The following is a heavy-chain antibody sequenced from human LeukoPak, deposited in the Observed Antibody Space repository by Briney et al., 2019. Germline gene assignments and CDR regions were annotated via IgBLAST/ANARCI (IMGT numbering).Heavy chain of an antibody. CDR3: ARVAYCGGDCYSLDYYYMDV. CDR1: GFTLRNYW. J-gene: IGHJ6*03. D-gene: IGHD2-21*02. CDR2: INGDGTSA. V-gene: IGHV3-74*01. Sequence: GGSLRLSCAASGFTLRNYWMHWVRQTPGKGLLWVSRINGDGTSATYAGSVTGRFTISRDNAKNTLYLQMNSLRAEDTAVYYCARVAYCGGDCYSLDYYYMDVWGKGTTVTVSS.